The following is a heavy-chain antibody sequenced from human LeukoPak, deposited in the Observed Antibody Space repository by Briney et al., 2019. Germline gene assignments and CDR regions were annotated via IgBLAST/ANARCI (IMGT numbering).Heavy chain of an antibody. CDR3: AREVWGPEY. CDR2: IIPIFGTA. J-gene: IGHJ4*02. CDR1: GYSFMSYW. V-gene: IGHV1-69*05. Sequence: KISCKASGYSFMSYWIGWVRQMPGKGLEWMGGIIPIFGTANYAQKFQGRVTITTDESTSTAYMELSSLRAEDTAVYYCAREVWGPEYWGQGTLVTVSS. D-gene: IGHD1-14*01.